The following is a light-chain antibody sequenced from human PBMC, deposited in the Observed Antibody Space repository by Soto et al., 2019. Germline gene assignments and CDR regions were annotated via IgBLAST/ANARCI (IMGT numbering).Light chain of an antibody. CDR1: SSNIGAGYD. CDR2: GNS. CDR3: QSYDSSLSVV. V-gene: IGLV1-40*01. J-gene: IGLJ2*01. Sequence: QSVLTQPPSVSGAPGQRVTISCTESSSNIGAGYDVQWYQQLPGTAPKLLIYGNSNRPSGVPDRFSGSKSGTSASLAITGLQAEDEADYYCQSYDSSLSVVFGGGTKLTVL.